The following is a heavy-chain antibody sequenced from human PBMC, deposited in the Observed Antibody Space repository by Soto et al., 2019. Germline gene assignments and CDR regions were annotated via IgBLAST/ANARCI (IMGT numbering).Heavy chain of an antibody. J-gene: IGHJ4*02. CDR2: IYYSGST. D-gene: IGHD3-3*01. CDR3: ARGAGRLRFVEWLPSNFDY. CDR1: GGSISSSSYY. Sequence: QLQLQESGPGLVKPSETLSLTGTVSGGSISSSSYYWGWIRQPPGKGLEWIGSIYYSGSTYYNPSLKSRVPVSVYPSRNQFSLTLSSVTAANESVYYCARGAGRLRFVEWLPSNFDYWGQGTLVTVSS. V-gene: IGHV4-39*01.